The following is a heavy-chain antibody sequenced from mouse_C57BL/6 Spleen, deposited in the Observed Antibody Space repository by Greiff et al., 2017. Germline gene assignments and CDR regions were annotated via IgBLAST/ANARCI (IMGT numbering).Heavy chain of an antibody. CDR3: AREYDYDGVSYYFDY. J-gene: IGHJ2*01. CDR2: IHPNSGST. CDR1: GYTFTSYW. V-gene: IGHV1-64*01. D-gene: IGHD2-4*01. Sequence: VKLQQPGAELVKPGASVKLSCKASGYTFTSYWMHWVKQRPGQGLEWIGMIHPNSGSTNYNEKFKSKATLTVDKSSSTAYMQLSSLTSEDSAVYYGAREYDYDGVSYYFDYWGQGTTLTVSS.